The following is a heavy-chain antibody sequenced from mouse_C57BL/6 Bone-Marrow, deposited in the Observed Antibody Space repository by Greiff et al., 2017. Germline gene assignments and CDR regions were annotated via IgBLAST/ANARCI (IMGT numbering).Heavy chain of an antibody. V-gene: IGHV1-64*01. CDR1: GYTFTSYW. CDR2: IHPNSGST. Sequence: VQLQQSGAELVKPGASVTLSCKASGYTFTSYWMHWVKQRPGQGLEWIGMIHPNSGSTNYNEKFKSKATLTVDKSSSTDYMQLSSLTSEDAAVYDCARGGMFDWGQGTTLTVSS. CDR3: ARGGMFD. J-gene: IGHJ2*01.